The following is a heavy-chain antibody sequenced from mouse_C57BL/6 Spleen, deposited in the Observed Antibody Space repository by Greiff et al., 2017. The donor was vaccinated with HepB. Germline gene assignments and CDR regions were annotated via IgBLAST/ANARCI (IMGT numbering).Heavy chain of an antibody. V-gene: IGHV5-9-1*02. CDR3: TRAGSNYGDYFDY. D-gene: IGHD1-1*01. Sequence: EVKLVESGEGLVKPGGSLKLSCAASGFTFSSYAMSWVRQTPEKRLEWVAYISSGGDYIYYAHTVKGRFTISRDNARNTLYLQMSSLKSEDTAMYYCTRAGSNYGDYFDYWGQGTTLTVSS. CDR2: ISSGGDYI. CDR1: GFTFSSYA. J-gene: IGHJ2*01.